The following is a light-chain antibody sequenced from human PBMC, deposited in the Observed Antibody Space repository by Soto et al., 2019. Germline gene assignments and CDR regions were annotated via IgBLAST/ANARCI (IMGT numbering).Light chain of an antibody. Sequence: EIVMTQSPATLSLSPGQRATLSCRASQSVSSKLAWYQQRPGQAPRLLIYSASTRATGIPARFSGSGSGTDFTLTISRLEPEDFAVYDCQQYGSSPLTFGGGTKVDIK. CDR2: SAS. J-gene: IGKJ4*01. CDR1: QSVSSK. V-gene: IGKV3-20*01. CDR3: QQYGSSPLT.